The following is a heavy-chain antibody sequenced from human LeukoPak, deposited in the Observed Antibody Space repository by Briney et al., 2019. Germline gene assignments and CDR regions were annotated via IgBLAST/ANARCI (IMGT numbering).Heavy chain of an antibody. CDR2: IYYSGST. J-gene: IGHJ5*02. CDR1: GGSISSSSYY. V-gene: IGHV4-39*01. D-gene: IGHD6-13*01. Sequence: PSETLSLTCTVSGGSISSSSYYWGWIRQPPGKGLEWIGSIYYSGSTYYNPSLKSRVTISVDTSKNQFSLKLSSVTAADTAVYYCARRYSSSWYALDWFDPWGQGTLVTVSS. CDR3: ARRYSSSWYALDWFDP.